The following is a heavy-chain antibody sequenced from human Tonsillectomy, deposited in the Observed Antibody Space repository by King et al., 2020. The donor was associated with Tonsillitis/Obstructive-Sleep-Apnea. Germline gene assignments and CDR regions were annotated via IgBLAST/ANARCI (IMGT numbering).Heavy chain of an antibody. D-gene: IGHD6-19*01. CDR1: GYTFTSYG. J-gene: IGHJ6*02. CDR2: ISVYNGNT. Sequence: QLVQSGAEVKKPGASVKVSCKASGYTFTSYGISWVRQAPGQGLEWMGWISVYNGNTNYAQKLQGRVTMTTDTSTSTAYMELRSLRSDDTAVYYCAKDGXFEQWLXTAXTLDYYYYDGMDVWGQGTTVTVSS. V-gene: IGHV1-18*01. CDR3: AKDGXFEQWLXTAXTLDYYYYDGMDV.